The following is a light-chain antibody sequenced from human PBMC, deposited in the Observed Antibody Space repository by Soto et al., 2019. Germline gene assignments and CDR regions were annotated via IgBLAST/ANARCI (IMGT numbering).Light chain of an antibody. V-gene: IGLV2-14*01. Sequence: QSVLTQPASVSGSPGQSITISCTGTSSDVGGYNYVSWYQQHPVKAPKLMIYDVTNRPSGVSDRFSGSKSGNTASLTISGLQAEDEAHYYCSSYTSSSTPDVFGTGTKLTVL. J-gene: IGLJ1*01. CDR1: SSDVGGYNY. CDR3: SSYTSSSTPDV. CDR2: DVT.